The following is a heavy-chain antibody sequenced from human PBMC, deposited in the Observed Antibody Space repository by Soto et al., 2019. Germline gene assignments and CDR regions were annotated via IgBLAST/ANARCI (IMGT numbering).Heavy chain of an antibody. CDR2: IYHSGST. CDR1: GYSISSGYH. D-gene: IGHD4-17*01. CDR3: ARDKAMTTVSEWFDP. J-gene: IGHJ5*02. V-gene: IGHV4-38-2*02. Sequence: PSETLSLTCAVSGYSISSGYHWGWIRQPPGKGLEWIGSIYHSGSTYYNPSLKSRVTISVDTSKNQFSLKLSSVTAADTAVYYCARDKAMTTVSEWFDPWGQGTLVTVSS.